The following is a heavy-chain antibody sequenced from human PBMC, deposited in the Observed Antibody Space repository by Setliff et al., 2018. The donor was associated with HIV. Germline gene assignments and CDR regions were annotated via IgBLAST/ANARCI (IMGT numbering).Heavy chain of an antibody. CDR2: IIPIIGIA. V-gene: IGHV1-69*10. J-gene: IGHJ4*02. CDR1: GDTFSSYA. Sequence: GASVKVSCKASGDTFSSYAISWVRQAPGQGLEWMGGIIPIIGIANYAQKFQGRVTITAVESTSTAYMELSSLRTEDTAVYYCARDYSPTFYYYDSSGTFDYWGQGTLVTVSS. CDR3: ARDYSPTFYYYDSSGTFDY. D-gene: IGHD3-22*01.